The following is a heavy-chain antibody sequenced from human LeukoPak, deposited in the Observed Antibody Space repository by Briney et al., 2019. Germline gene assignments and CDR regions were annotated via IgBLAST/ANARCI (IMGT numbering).Heavy chain of an antibody. CDR2: ISAYNGDT. CDR3: ARAPPSIYYYDSSAYWGY. D-gene: IGHD3-22*01. J-gene: IGHJ4*02. Sequence: ASVKVSCKASGYTFTSYGISWVRQAPGQGLAWMGWISAYNGDTNYAQKLQGRVTMTTDTSTSTAYMELRSLRSDDTAVYYCARAPPSIYYYDSSAYWGYWGQGTLVTVSS. CDR1: GYTFTSYG. V-gene: IGHV1-18*01.